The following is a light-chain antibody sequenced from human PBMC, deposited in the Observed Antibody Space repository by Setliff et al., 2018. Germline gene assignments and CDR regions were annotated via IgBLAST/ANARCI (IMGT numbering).Light chain of an antibody. V-gene: IGLV2-14*01. CDR2: DVN. Sequence: QSALAQPASVSGSPGQSITISCSGTSSDVGSYDLVSWYQQHPGTAPKLIISDVNNRPSGVSNRFSGSKSGNTASLTISGLQAEDEAAYYCCAYTGSSTYVFGTGTKAPS. CDR3: CAYTGSSTYV. CDR1: SSDVGSYDL. J-gene: IGLJ1*01.